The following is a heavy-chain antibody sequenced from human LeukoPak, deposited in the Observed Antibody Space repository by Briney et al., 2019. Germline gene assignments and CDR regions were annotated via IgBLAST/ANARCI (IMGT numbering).Heavy chain of an antibody. J-gene: IGHJ3*02. CDR1: GFTFSSDW. CDR2: VNSDGGNT. CDR3: ARSSGRSPFDM. Sequence: GGSLRLSCAASGFTFSSDWMHWVRQGPGKGLVWVSRVNSDGGNTNYADSVKGRFTISRDNAKNTLYLQMNSLRADDTAVYYCARSSGRSPFDMWGQGTMVTVSS. V-gene: IGHV3-74*01. D-gene: IGHD6-19*01.